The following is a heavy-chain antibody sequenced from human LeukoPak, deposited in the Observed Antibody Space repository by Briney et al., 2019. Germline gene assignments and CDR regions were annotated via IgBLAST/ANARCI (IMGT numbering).Heavy chain of an antibody. D-gene: IGHD3-9*01. CDR3: ARDPALRYFDWLLSRSWFDP. J-gene: IGHJ5*02. V-gene: IGHV1-2*02. CDR2: INPNSGGT. CDR1: GYTFTGYY. Sequence: ASVKVSCKASGYTFTGYYMHWVRQAPGQGLEWMGWINPNSGGTNYAQKFQGRVTMTRDTSISTAYMELSRLRSDDTAVYYCARDPALRYFDWLLSRSWFDPWGQGTLVTVSS.